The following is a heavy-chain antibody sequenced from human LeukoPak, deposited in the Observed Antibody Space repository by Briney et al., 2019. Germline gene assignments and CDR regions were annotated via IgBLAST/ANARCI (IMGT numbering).Heavy chain of an antibody. CDR1: GFTFSACE. Sequence: QPGGSLRLSCAISGFTFSACELTWVRQAPGKGLEWVSYISRSGSTRYYADSVKGRFTISRDNAKNSLYLQMNSLRAEDTAAYYCARVATMVRVPLDALDIWGQGTMVSVSS. CDR3: ARVATMVRVPLDALDI. CDR2: ISRSGSTR. V-gene: IGHV3-48*03. D-gene: IGHD3-10*01. J-gene: IGHJ3*02.